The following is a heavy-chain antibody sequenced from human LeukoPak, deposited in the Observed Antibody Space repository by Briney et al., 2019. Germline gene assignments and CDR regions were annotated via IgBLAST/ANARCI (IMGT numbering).Heavy chain of an antibody. D-gene: IGHD3-10*01. J-gene: IGHJ4*02. Sequence: PSETLSLTCTVSGGSISSGGYYWSWIRQHPGKGLEWIGYIYYSGSTYYNPSLKSRVTISVDTSKNQFSLKLSSVTAADTAVYYCARDGGLDGDNEIDYWGQGTPVTVSS. CDR1: GGSISSGGYY. V-gene: IGHV4-31*03. CDR3: ARDGGLDGDNEIDY. CDR2: IYYSGST.